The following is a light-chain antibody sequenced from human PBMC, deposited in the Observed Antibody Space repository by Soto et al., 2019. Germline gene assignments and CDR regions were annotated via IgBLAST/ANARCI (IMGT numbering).Light chain of an antibody. J-gene: IGKJ2*01. CDR3: QQYNNWPPYT. CDR1: QSVSSN. V-gene: IGKV3-15*01. Sequence: EIVMTQSPATLSVSPGERATLSCRASQSVSSNLAWYQQKPGQAPRLLIYGASTRATGIQARFSGSRSGTEFNLTINSLQSEDFAVYYCQQYNNWPPYTFGQGTKLEIK. CDR2: GAS.